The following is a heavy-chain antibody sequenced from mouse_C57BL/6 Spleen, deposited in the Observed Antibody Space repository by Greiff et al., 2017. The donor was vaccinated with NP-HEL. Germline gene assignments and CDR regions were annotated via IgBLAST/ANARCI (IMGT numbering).Heavy chain of an antibody. CDR3: ATYDYGVAWFAY. V-gene: IGHV3-6*01. CDR2: ISYDGSN. J-gene: IGHJ3*01. D-gene: IGHD2-4*01. Sequence: EVQLHQSGPGLVKPSQSLSLTCSVTGYSITSGYYWNWIRQFPGNKLEWMGYISYDGSNNYNPSLKNRISITRDTSKNQFFLKLNSVTTEDTATYYCATYDYGVAWFAYWGQGTLVTVSA. CDR1: GYSITSGYY.